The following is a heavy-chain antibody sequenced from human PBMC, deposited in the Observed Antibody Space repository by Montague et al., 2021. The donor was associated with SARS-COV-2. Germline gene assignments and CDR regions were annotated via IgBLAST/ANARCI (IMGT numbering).Heavy chain of an antibody. CDR2: ISGGGGST. CDR3: AKVGHCSGGSCYWGGAFDI. D-gene: IGHD2-15*01. J-gene: IGHJ3*02. V-gene: IGHV3-23*01. CDR1: GFTFSSYA. Sequence: SLRLSCAASGFTFSSYAMSWVRQAPGKGLEWVSAISGGGGSTYYADSVQGRFTISRDNSKNTLFLQMNSLRAEDTAVYFCAKVGHCSGGSCYWGGAFDIWGQGTMVTVSS.